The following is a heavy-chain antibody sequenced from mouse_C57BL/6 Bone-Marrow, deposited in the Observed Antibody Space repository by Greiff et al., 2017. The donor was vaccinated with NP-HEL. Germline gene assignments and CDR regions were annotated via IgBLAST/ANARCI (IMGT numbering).Heavy chain of an antibody. CDR3: ARRTAQALDY. CDR2: ISSGSSTI. J-gene: IGHJ2*01. Sequence: EVKLVESGGGLVKPGGSLKLSCAASGFTFSDYGMHWVRQAPEKGLEWVAYISSGSSTIYYADTVKGRFTISRDNAKNTLFLQMTSLRSEDTAMYYCARRTAQALDYWGQGTTLTVSS. V-gene: IGHV5-17*01. CDR1: GFTFSDYG. D-gene: IGHD3-2*02.